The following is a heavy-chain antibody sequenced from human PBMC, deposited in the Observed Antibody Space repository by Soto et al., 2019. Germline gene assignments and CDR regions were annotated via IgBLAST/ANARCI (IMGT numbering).Heavy chain of an antibody. Sequence: QVQLVESGGGVVQPGRSLRLSCAASGFTFSSYGMHWVRQAPGKGLEWVAIISYDGSNKYYADSVKGRFTISRDNSKNTLYLQMNSLRAKDTAVYYGVKDKYDTSGYLFDSWGQGTLVTVSS. CDR3: VKDKYDTSGYLFDS. V-gene: IGHV3-30*18. CDR1: GFTFSSYG. CDR2: ISYDGSNK. D-gene: IGHD3-22*01. J-gene: IGHJ4*02.